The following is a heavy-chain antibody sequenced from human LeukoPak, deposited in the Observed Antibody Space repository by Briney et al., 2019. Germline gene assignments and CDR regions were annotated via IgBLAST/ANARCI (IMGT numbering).Heavy chain of an antibody. CDR3: ARDITRGAAGYYFDY. D-gene: IGHD1-26*01. CDR2: IASDGRDK. CDR1: GFTFSGYA. J-gene: IGHJ4*02. V-gene: IGHV3-30*04. Sequence: GRSLRLSCAASGFTFSGYAMHWVRQAPGKGLEWVAVIASDGRDKHDADSVKGRFTISRDNSKNTLYLQMGSLRSEDTAVYYCARDITRGAAGYYFDYWGQGTLVTVSS.